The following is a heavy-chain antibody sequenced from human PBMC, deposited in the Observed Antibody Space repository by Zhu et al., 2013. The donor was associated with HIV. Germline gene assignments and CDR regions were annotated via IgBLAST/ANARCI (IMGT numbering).Heavy chain of an antibody. CDR2: INPNSGGT. J-gene: IGHJ2*01. V-gene: IGHV1-2*02. CDR1: GYTFTDYY. CDR3: ARSQYCSTTSCSPGWYFDL. Sequence: QVQLVQAGAEVKKPGASVKVSCKTSGYTFTDYYIHWVRQAPGQGLEWMGWINPNSGGTNYAQKFQGRVTMTRDTSISTAYMELSRLRSDDTAVYYCARSQYCSTTSCSPGWYFDLWGRGTLVTVSS. D-gene: IGHD2-2*01.